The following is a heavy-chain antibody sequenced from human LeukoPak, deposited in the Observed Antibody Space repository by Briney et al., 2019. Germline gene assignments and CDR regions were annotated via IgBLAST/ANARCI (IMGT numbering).Heavy chain of an antibody. Sequence: PGGSLRLSCAASGFTFSSYGMHWVRQAPGKGLEWVSYISSSSSTIYYADSVKGRFTISRDNAKNSLYLQMNSLRDEDTAVYYCARDLGELHYYDSSGRNVIDYFDYWGQGTLVTVSS. CDR3: ARDLGELHYYDSSGRNVIDYFDY. CDR2: ISSSSSTI. V-gene: IGHV3-48*02. J-gene: IGHJ4*02. CDR1: GFTFSSYG. D-gene: IGHD3-22*01.